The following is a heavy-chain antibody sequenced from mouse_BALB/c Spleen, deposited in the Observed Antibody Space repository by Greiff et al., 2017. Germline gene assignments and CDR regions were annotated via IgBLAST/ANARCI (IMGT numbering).Heavy chain of an antibody. Sequence: EVMLVESGGGLVQPGGSRKLSCAASGFTFSSFGMHWVRQAPEKGLEWVAYISSGSSTINYADTVKGRFTISRDNPKNTLFLQMTSLMSEDTAMYYCARGSYDGNAFAYWGQGTLVTVSA. D-gene: IGHD2-10*01. CDR2: ISSGSSTI. J-gene: IGHJ3*01. V-gene: IGHV5-17*02. CDR3: ARGSYDGNAFAY. CDR1: GFTFSSFG.